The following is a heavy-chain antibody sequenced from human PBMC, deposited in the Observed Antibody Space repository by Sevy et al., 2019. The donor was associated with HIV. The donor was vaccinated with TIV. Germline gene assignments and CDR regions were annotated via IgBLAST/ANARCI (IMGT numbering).Heavy chain of an antibody. J-gene: IGHJ4*02. Sequence: GSLRLSCAASGFTFSRYWMHWVRQAPGKGLMWVSHIKDDGSRAFFADSVKGRFTISRDNAKNTLYLQMNSLRAGDTAIYYCARGKLEGFTTYHDLDYWGRGTLVTVSS. D-gene: IGHD1-26*01. CDR3: ARGKLEGFTTYHDLDY. CDR1: GFTFSRYW. V-gene: IGHV3-74*01. CDR2: IKDDGSRA.